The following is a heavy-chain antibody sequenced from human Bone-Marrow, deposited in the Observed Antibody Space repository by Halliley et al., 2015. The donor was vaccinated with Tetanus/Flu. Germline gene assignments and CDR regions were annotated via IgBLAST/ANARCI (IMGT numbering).Heavy chain of an antibody. V-gene: IGHV3-33*01. J-gene: IGHJ6*02. CDR3: ARDMGRGSVPDYQPYGMDV. CDR2: IWYDGSNK. D-gene: IGHD2-2*01. CDR1: GFTFSTHA. Sequence: SLRLSCAASGFTFSTHAMHWVRQAPGKGLEWVALIWYDGSNKYYVDSVKGRFTISRDNSNNRAYLQMNSLRAEDTAVYYCARDMGRGSVPDYQPYGMDVWGQGTTVTVSS.